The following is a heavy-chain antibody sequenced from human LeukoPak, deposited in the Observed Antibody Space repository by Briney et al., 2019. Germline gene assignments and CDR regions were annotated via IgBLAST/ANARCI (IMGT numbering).Heavy chain of an antibody. CDR1: GFTFNKYG. V-gene: IGHV3-33*01. CDR2: IWHDGRNK. J-gene: IGHJ4*02. Sequence: GGPLRLPCAASGFTFNKYGMHWVRQAPGKGPEWVAVIWHDGRNKYYADSVKGRFTVSRDNSKNTLYLQMSSLRAEDTAVYYCARDRGSDDPIDYWGQGTPVTVSS. CDR3: ARDRGSDDPIDY. D-gene: IGHD2-15*01.